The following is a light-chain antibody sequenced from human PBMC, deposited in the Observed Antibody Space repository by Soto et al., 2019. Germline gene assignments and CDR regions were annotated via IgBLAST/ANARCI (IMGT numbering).Light chain of an antibody. V-gene: IGKV3-15*01. J-gene: IGKJ2*01. Sequence: EIVMTQSPATLSVSAGERVTLSCRASQHIRSNLAWYQQKPGRAPRLLIYGASTSATGIPARFSGSGSGTEFTLTISSLQSEDFAVYYCQQYNNWPPDTFGQGTKLEIK. CDR1: QHIRSN. CDR3: QQYNNWPPDT. CDR2: GAS.